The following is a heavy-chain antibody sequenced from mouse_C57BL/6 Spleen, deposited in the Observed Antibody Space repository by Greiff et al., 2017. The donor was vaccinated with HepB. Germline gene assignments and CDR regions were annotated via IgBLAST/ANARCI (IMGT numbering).Heavy chain of an antibody. CDR3: ARGDLYGSSTFDY. J-gene: IGHJ2*01. D-gene: IGHD1-1*01. CDR2: ISSGSSTI. V-gene: IGHV5-17*01. CDR1: GFTFSDYG. Sequence: EVMLVESGGGLVKPGGSLKLSCAASGFTFSDYGMHWVRQAPEKGLEWVAYISSGSSTIYYADTVKGRFTISRDNAKNTLFLQMTSLRSEDTAMYYCARGDLYGSSTFDYWGQGTTLTVSS.